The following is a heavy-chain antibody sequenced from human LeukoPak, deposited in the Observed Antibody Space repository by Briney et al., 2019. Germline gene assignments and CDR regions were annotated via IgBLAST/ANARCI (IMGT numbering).Heavy chain of an antibody. D-gene: IGHD3-22*01. CDR2: INAGNGNT. CDR3: ARAVTMIVVVNWFDP. CDR1: GYTFTSYA. J-gene: IGHJ5*02. V-gene: IGHV1-3*01. Sequence: GSSVKVSCKASGYTFTSYAMHWVRQAPGQRLEWMGWINAGNGNTKYSQKFQGRVTITRDTSASTAYMELSSLRSEDTAVYYCARAVTMIVVVNWFDPWGQGTLVTVSS.